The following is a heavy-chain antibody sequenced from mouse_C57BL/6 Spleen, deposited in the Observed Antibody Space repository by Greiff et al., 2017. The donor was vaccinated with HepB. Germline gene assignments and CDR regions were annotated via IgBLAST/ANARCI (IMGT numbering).Heavy chain of an antibody. V-gene: IGHV1-69*01. CDR3: ARRWLLDSDY. CDR1: GYTFTSYW. Sequence: VQLQQPGAELVMPGASVKLSCKASGYTFTSYWMHWVKQRPGQGLEWIGEIDPSDSYTNYNQKFKGKSTLTVDKSSSTAYMQLSSLTSEDSAVYYCARRWLLDSDYWGQGTTLTVSS. J-gene: IGHJ2*01. D-gene: IGHD2-3*01. CDR2: IDPSDSYT.